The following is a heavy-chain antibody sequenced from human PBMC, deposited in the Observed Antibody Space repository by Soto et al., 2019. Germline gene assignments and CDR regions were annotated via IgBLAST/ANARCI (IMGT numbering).Heavy chain of an antibody. CDR3: AKDKHSGWYDYYYGMDV. CDR2: ISYDGSNK. Sequence: QVQLVESGGGVVQPGRSLRLSCAASGFTFSSYGMHWVRQAPGKGLEWVAVISYDGSNKYYADSVKGRFTISRDNSKNTRYPQMNSLRAEDTAVYYGAKDKHSGWYDYYYGMDVWGQGTTVTVSS. D-gene: IGHD6-19*01. CDR1: GFTFSSYG. V-gene: IGHV3-30*18. J-gene: IGHJ6*02.